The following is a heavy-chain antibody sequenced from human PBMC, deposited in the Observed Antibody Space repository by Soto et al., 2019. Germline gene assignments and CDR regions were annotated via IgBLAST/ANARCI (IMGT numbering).Heavy chain of an antibody. V-gene: IGHV4-59*11. CDR1: GVSISSHY. Sequence: QVQLQESGPGLVKPSETLSLICTVSGVSISSHYWSWIRQPPGKGLEWIGYLYYTGSTSYNPSLKSRVSTSIDPSKNQFSLKLTSVTAADTAVYYCARGGASSLPFDYWGQGALVTVSS. J-gene: IGHJ4*02. CDR2: LYYTGST. D-gene: IGHD6-13*01. CDR3: ARGGASSLPFDY.